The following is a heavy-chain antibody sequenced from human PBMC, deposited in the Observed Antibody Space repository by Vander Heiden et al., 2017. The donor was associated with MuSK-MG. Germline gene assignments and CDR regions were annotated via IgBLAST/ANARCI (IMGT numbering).Heavy chain of an antibody. CDR3: ARDSSISSPPYYYYYYMDV. D-gene: IGHD2-2*01. J-gene: IGHJ6*03. CDR1: GFTFRSYS. V-gene: IGHV3-21*01. CDR2: ISSIISYI. Sequence: EVQLVESGGGLVKPGGSLRLSCAASGFTFRSYSMNWVRQAPGKGLEWVSSISSIISYIYYADSVKGRFTISRDNAKNSLYLQMNSLRAEDTAVYYCARDSSISSPPYYYYYYMDVWGKGTTVTVSS.